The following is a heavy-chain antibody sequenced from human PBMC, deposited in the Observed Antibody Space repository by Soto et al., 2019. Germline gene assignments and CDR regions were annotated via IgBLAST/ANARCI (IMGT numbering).Heavy chain of an antibody. CDR2: VIPIFGTP. J-gene: IGHJ6*02. CDR1: GGTFSTYA. D-gene: IGHD2-15*01. Sequence: QVQLVQAGAEVKKPGSSVKVSCKAPGGTFSTYAISWVRQAPGQGLEWMGGVIPIFGTPKYAQKFQGRVTITADESTSTGYMELRSRRSEDTAVYYCARSQGGSSSLDIYYYYYYGMDVWGQGPTVTVSS. CDR3: ARSQGGSSSLDIYYYYYYGMDV. V-gene: IGHV1-69*01.